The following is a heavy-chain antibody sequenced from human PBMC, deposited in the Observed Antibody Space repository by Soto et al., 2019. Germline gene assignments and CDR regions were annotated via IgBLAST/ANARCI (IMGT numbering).Heavy chain of an antibody. CDR3: ARHEYSSGWYAFDY. V-gene: IGHV5-10-1*01. D-gene: IGHD6-19*01. CDR2: IDPSDSYT. Sequence: ESLKISCKGSGHSFTSYWISWVRQMPGKGLEWMGRIDPSDSYTNYSPSFQGHVTISADKSISTAYLQWSSLKASGTAMYYCARHEYSSGWYAFDYWGQGTLVTVSS. J-gene: IGHJ4*02. CDR1: GHSFTSYW.